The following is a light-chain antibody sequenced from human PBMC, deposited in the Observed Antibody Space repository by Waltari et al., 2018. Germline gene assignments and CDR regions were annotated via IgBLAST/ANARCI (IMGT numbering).Light chain of an antibody. J-gene: IGLJ2*01. V-gene: IGLV3-1*01. CDR2: QDV. CDR1: KLPDKD. CDR3: QAWDGNTVI. Sequence: SYVLNQPPSVSVSPGQTASITCSGEKLPDKDASWYQQKAGQPPVLIIYQDVERPSSIPDRFSASNSGTTATLTISGTQALDEADYYCQAWDGNTVIFGGGTRLTVL.